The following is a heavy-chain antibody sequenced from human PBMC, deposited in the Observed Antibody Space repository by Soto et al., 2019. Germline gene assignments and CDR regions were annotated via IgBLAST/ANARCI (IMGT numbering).Heavy chain of an antibody. D-gene: IGHD6-6*01. J-gene: IGHJ6*02. Sequence: EVQLLESGGGLVQPGGSLRLSCAASGFTFSSYAMSWVRQAPGKGLEWVSAISGSGGSTYYADSVKGRFTISRDNSKNTLYLQMNSLRAEDTAVYYCARQGDSSSWGVYYYYYGMDVWGQGTTATVSS. CDR2: ISGSGGST. CDR3: ARQGDSSSWGVYYYYYGMDV. V-gene: IGHV3-23*01. CDR1: GFTFSSYA.